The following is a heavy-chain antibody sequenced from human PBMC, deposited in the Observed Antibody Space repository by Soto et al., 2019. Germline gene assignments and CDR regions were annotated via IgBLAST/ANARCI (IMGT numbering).Heavy chain of an antibody. J-gene: IGHJ6*02. Sequence: ASVKVSCKDCVGSFSSYASSWVRQAPGHAREWMGGIIPIFGTANYAQKFQGRVTITADESTSTAYMELSSLRSEDTAVYYCSIKYCSSTSSCHYYGMDVWGQGTTVTVSS. CDR1: VGSFSSYA. V-gene: IGHV1-69*13. D-gene: IGHD2-2*01. CDR3: SIKYCSSTSSCHYYGMDV. CDR2: IIPIFGTA.